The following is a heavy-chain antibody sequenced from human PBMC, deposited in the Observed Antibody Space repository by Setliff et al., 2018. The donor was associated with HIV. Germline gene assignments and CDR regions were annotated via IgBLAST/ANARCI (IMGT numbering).Heavy chain of an antibody. CDR2: IWYDGSNK. V-gene: IGHV3-30*02. CDR1: GFIFSNHG. D-gene: IGHD5-12*01. Sequence: GESLKISCAASGFIFSNHGMHWVRQAPGKGLEWVAVIWYDGSNKYYADSVKGRFTISRDNSKNTLYLQMNSLTAEDTAVYYCAKDRSNIVATIADYWGQGTLVTVS. CDR3: AKDRSNIVATIADY. J-gene: IGHJ4*02.